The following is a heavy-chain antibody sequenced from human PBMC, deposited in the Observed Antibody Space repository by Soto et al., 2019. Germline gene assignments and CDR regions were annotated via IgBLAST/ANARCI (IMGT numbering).Heavy chain of an antibody. V-gene: IGHV4-59*01. CDR1: GDSISRYY. CDR2: FVYNGRT. CDR3: ARMGCGTFNCEKHYGLEI. J-gene: IGHJ3*02. Sequence: QVQLQESGPGLAKPSETLSLTCTVSGDSISRYYWNWIRQPRGKGLELIGDFVYNGRTNNNPSLDSRVTLSADSSKNQLSLNLTSVTAADTALYYCARMGCGTFNCEKHYGLEIWGQGTMVTVSS. D-gene: IGHD3-10*01.